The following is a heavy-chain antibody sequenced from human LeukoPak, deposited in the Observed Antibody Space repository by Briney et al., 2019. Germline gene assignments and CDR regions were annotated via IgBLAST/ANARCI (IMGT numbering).Heavy chain of an antibody. CDR3: ARSVGGYDLNY. Sequence: GGSLRLSCAGSGLXVSTNYISWVRQAPGKGLEWVSVIYSGGSTYYTDSVKGRFTISRDNSKNTLYLQMNSLRVEDTAVYYCARSVGGYDLNYWGQGTLVTVSS. V-gene: IGHV3-66*01. J-gene: IGHJ4*02. CDR2: IYSGGST. CDR1: GLXVSTNY. D-gene: IGHD5-12*01.